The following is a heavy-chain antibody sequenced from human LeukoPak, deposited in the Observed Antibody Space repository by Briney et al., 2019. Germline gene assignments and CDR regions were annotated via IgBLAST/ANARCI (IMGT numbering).Heavy chain of an antibody. D-gene: IGHD3-22*01. CDR2: IYSGGST. CDR1: GFTVSSNY. J-gene: IGHJ4*02. CDR3: AREAYYYDSSGHYRHFDY. V-gene: IGHV3-66*01. Sequence: GGSLRLSCAASGFTVSSNYMSWVRQAPGKGLEWVSVIYSGGSTYYADSVEGRFTISRDNSKNTLYLQMNSLRAEDTAVYYCAREAYYYDSSGHYRHFDYWGQGTLVTVSS.